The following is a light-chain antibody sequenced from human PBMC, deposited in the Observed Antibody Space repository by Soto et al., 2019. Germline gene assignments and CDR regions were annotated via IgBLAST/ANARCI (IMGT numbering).Light chain of an antibody. CDR1: SSDVGGYDY. CDR3: NSYTSRYTFV. CDR2: EGS. V-gene: IGLV2-14*01. Sequence: QSVLTQPASVSGSPGQSITISCTGTSSDVGGYDYVSWYQQLPGKAPKLVIYEGSKRPSGVSNRFSGSKSGNTASLTISGLQPEDEADYYCNSYTSRYTFVLGTGTKLTVL. J-gene: IGLJ1*01.